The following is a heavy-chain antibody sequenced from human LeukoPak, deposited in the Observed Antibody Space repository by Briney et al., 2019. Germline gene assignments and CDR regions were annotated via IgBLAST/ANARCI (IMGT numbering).Heavy chain of an antibody. D-gene: IGHD6-19*01. CDR2: INSGGDDT. Sequence: QPGGSLRLSCAASGYTFSTYWMHWVRQAPGKGLVWVSLINSGGDDTRYADSVKGRFTISRDNAKNTLYLQMNSLRAEDTAVYSCARRIGYSSGHSAVYYFDYWGQGTLVTVSS. CDR1: GYTFSTYW. V-gene: IGHV3-74*01. J-gene: IGHJ4*02. CDR3: ARRIGYSSGHSAVYYFDY.